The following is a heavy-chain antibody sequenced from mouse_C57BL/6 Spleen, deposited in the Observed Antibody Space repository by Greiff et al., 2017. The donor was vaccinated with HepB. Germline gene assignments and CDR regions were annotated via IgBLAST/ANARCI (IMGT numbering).Heavy chain of an antibody. J-gene: IGHJ2*01. V-gene: IGHV1-55*01. CDR1: GYTFTSYW. CDR3: AREVYYSNYGDY. Sequence: QVQLQQPGAELVKPGASVKMSCKASGYTFTSYWITWVKQRPGQGLEWIGDIYPGSGSTNYNEKFKSKATLTVDTSSSTAYMQLSSLTSEDSAVYYCAREVYYSNYGDYWGQGTTLTVSS. D-gene: IGHD2-5*01. CDR2: IYPGSGST.